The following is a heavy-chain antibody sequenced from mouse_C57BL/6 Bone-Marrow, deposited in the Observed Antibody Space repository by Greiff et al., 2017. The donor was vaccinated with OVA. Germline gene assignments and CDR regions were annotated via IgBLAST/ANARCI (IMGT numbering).Heavy chain of an antibody. CDR1: GYTFTDHT. CDR3: ARYGPIYYDYDGAAWFAY. V-gene: IGHV1-78*01. CDR2: IYPRDGST. Sequence: VKLMESDAELVKPGASVKISCKVSGYTFTDHTIHWMKQRPEQGLEWIGYIYPRDGSTKYNEKFKGKATLTADKSSSTAYMQLNSLTSEDSAVYFCARYGPIYYDYDGAAWFAYWGQGTLVTVSA. D-gene: IGHD2-4*01. J-gene: IGHJ3*01.